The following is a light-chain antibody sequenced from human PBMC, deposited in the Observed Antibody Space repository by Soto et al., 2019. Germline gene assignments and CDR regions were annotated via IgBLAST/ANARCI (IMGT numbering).Light chain of an antibody. J-gene: IGKJ4*01. CDR2: GAS. CDR3: QQYASTPALT. V-gene: IGKV3-20*01. CDR1: QSVRSN. Sequence: EIVLTQSPATLSLSPGERSTLSCSASQSVRSNLAWYQQKPGQAPRLLIYGASSRATGIPDRFSGSGSGTDFTLTINRLEPEDFAVYYCQQYASTPALTFGGGTKVDIK.